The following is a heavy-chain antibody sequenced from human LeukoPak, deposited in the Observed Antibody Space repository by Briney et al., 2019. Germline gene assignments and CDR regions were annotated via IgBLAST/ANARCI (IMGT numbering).Heavy chain of an antibody. D-gene: IGHD3-16*01. J-gene: IGHJ4*02. Sequence: ASVTVSCMASGYTFTCYYMHWVRQAPGQGLDWMGWINPNSGGTNYAQKFQGRVTMTRDTSISTAYMELSRLRSDDTAVYYCARVIEGGDYLDYWGQGTLVTVSS. CDR1: GYTFTCYY. V-gene: IGHV1-2*02. CDR2: INPNSGGT. CDR3: ARVIEGGDYLDY.